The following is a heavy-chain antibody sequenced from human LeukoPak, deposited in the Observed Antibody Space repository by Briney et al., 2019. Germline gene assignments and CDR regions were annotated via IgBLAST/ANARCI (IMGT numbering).Heavy chain of an antibody. CDR3: ARHSEQQLASNNFFDY. V-gene: IGHV4-59*08. Sequence: SETLSLTCTVPGGSISSYYWSWIRQPREKGLEWIGNIYYSGSTNYNPSLKSRVTISVDTSKNQFSLKLSSVSAADTAVYYCARHSEQQLASNNFFDYWGQGTLVTVSS. J-gene: IGHJ4*02. D-gene: IGHD6-13*01. CDR1: GGSISSYY. CDR2: IYYSGST.